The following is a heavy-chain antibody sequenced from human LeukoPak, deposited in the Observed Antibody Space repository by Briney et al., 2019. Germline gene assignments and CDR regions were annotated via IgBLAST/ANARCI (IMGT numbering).Heavy chain of an antibody. V-gene: IGHV5-51*01. CDR2: IYPGDSDT. Sequence: GQSLKISCKGSGYSFTSYWIGWVRQMPGKGLEWMGIIYPGDSDTRYSPSFQGQVTISADKSLSTAYLQCSSLKASDTAMYYCARHGSGSYAPFAYWGQGTLVTVSS. CDR1: GYSFTSYW. D-gene: IGHD3-10*01. J-gene: IGHJ4*02. CDR3: ARHGSGSYAPFAY.